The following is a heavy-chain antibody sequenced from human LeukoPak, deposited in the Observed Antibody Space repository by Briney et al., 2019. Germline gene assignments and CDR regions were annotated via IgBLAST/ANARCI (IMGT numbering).Heavy chain of an antibody. Sequence: GGSLRLSCAASGFTFSSYAMSWVRQAPGKGLEWVSGISDSDGSTYYADSVKGRFTISRDNSKNTLFLQVNSLRAEDTAVYYCAKSPSTHSSGSADYWGQGTLVTVSS. V-gene: IGHV3-23*01. J-gene: IGHJ4*02. D-gene: IGHD3-22*01. CDR1: GFTFSSYA. CDR3: AKSPSTHSSGSADY. CDR2: ISDSDGST.